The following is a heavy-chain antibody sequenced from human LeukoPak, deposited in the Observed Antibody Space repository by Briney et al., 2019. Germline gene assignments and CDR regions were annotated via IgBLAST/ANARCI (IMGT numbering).Heavy chain of an antibody. D-gene: IGHD3-16*02. V-gene: IGHV3-53*01. CDR2: IYSGDIT. CDR3: ARGGKSFDYYYYYMDV. J-gene: IGHJ6*03. CDR1: GFTVRNNH. Sequence: GGSLRLSCAASGFTVRNNHMSWVRQAPGKGLEWVSGIYSGDITYYADSVKGRFTISSNNSTNTLYLQMNSRRAADTAVYYCARGGKSFDYYYYYMDVWGKETQVTISS.